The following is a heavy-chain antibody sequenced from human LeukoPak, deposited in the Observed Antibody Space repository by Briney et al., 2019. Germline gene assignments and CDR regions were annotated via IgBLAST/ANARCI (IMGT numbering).Heavy chain of an antibody. CDR2: INPNSGGT. V-gene: IGHV1-2*02. CDR1: GYTFTGYY. CDR3: ARVSTAWLVMYYFDY. D-gene: IGHD6-19*01. Sequence: ASVKVSCKASGYTFTGYYMHWVRQAPGQGLEWMGWINPNSGGTDYAQKFQGRVTMTRDTSISTAYMELSRLRSDDTAVYYCARVSTAWLVMYYFDYWGQGTLVTVSS. J-gene: IGHJ4*02.